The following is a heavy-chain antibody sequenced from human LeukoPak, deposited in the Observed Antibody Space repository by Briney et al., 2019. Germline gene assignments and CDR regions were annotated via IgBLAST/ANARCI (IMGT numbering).Heavy chain of an antibody. CDR2: ISAYNGNT. D-gene: IGHD3-10*01. V-gene: IGHV1-18*01. CDR3: ARGVGARGRYYYGSGSYPTGHRFDP. Sequence: ASVKVSCNASGYTFTSYGISWVRQAPGQGLEWMGWISAYNGNTNYAQKLQGRVTMTTDTSTSTAYMELRSLRSDDTAVYYCARGVGARGRYYYGSGSYPTGHRFDPWGQGTLVTVSS. J-gene: IGHJ5*02. CDR1: GYTFTSYG.